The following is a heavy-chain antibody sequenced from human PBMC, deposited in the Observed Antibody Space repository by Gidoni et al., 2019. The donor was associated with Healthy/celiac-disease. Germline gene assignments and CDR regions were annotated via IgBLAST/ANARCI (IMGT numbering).Heavy chain of an antibody. D-gene: IGHD6-19*01. Sequence: GRFTISRDNSKNTLYLQMNSLRAEDTAVYYCAKDLSSGYALDAFDIWGQGTMVTVSS. CDR3: AKDLSSGYALDAFDI. J-gene: IGHJ3*02. V-gene: IGHV3-23*01.